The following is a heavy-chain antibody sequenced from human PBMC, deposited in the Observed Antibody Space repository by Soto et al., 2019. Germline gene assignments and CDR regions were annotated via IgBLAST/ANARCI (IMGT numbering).Heavy chain of an antibody. V-gene: IGHV3-13*01. J-gene: IGHJ6*02. CDR3: ARASYNWNSPHGMDV. Sequence: RRLSCAASGFTFSSYDMHWVRQATGKGLEWVSAIGTAGDTYYPGSVKGRFTISRENAKNSLYLQMNSLRAGDTAVYYCARASYNWNSPHGMDVWGQGTTVTVSS. CDR1: GFTFSSYD. CDR2: IGTAGDT. D-gene: IGHD1-7*01.